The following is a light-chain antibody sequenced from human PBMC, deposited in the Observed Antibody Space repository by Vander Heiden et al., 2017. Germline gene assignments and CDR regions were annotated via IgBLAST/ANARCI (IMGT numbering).Light chain of an antibody. CDR2: AAS. CDR3: QQTYRTPLT. CDR1: QSISSY. Sequence: DIQMTQSPSSLSASVGDRVTITCRASQSISSYLNWYQQKPGRAPKLLIYAASSLQRWVPSRVSGRGSGTDFTLTISSLQPEDFATYYCQQTYRTPLTFGGGAKVEIK. V-gene: IGKV1-39*01. J-gene: IGKJ4*01.